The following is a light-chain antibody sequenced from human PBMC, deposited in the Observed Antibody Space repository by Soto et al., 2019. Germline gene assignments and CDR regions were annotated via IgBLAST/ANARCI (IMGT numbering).Light chain of an antibody. V-gene: IGLV2-14*01. CDR2: EVN. CDR1: SSDVAFYNH. CDR3: SSFASTHTYV. J-gene: IGLJ1*01. Sequence: QSVLTQPASVSGSPGQSITISCTGTSSDVAFYNHVSWYQQHPGKAPKLLIYEVNNRPSGVSHRCSGSKSGNTASLTISGLQAEDEADYYCSSFASTHTYVFGTGTKVTVL.